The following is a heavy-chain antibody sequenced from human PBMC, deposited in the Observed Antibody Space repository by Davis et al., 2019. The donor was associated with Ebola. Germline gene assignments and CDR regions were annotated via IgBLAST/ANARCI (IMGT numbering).Heavy chain of an antibody. CDR3: ARDHPNYYDFQNQSGMDV. D-gene: IGHD3-22*01. Sequence: ASSLVSCKASGYTFSSYGISWVRLAPGPGLEWMGWISAYNGNTNYAQKLQGRVTMTTDTSTSTAYMELRSLRSDDTAVYYCARDHPNYYDFQNQSGMDVWGQGTTVTVSS. CDR1: GYTFSSYG. J-gene: IGHJ6*02. CDR2: ISAYNGNT. V-gene: IGHV1-18*01.